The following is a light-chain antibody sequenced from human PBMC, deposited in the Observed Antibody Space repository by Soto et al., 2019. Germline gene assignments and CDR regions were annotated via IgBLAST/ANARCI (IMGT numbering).Light chain of an antibody. J-gene: IGLJ2*01. Sequence: SYELTQPPSVSVSLGQMARITCSGEALPKKYAYWYQQKPGQFPVLVIYKDSERPSGIPERFSGSSSGTIVTLTISGVQAEDEADYYCLSADSRVFGGGTKL. V-gene: IGLV3-16*01. CDR1: ALPKKY. CDR3: LSADSRV. CDR2: KDS.